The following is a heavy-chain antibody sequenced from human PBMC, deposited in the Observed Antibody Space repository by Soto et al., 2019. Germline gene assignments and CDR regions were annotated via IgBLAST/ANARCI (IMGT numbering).Heavy chain of an antibody. V-gene: IGHV3-15*01. Sequence: PGGSLRLSCAAPGFTFSDALMSWVRQAPGKGREWVGRIKSKSDGGTTDYAAPGRGRFTIARDDSKDTLYLHMNSLKNEDTAVYYCTTALAIFGVVIDPWGQGTLVTVSS. D-gene: IGHD3-3*01. J-gene: IGHJ5*02. CDR3: TTALAIFGVVIDP. CDR1: GFTFSDAL. CDR2: IKSKSDGGTT.